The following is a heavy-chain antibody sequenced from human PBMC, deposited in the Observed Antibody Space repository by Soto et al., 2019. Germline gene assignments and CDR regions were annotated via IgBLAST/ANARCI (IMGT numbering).Heavy chain of an antibody. CDR3: AREQTKWLKDAFDI. D-gene: IGHD5-12*01. Sequence: QVRLVQSGPEVKKPGASVRVSCKASGYTFNNFAINWVRQAPGQGLEWLGWISPYNGETEYAQKFQGRVIMTTDAPTSTAYLEVRSLRSDETAVYYCAREQTKWLKDAFDIWGQGTMVIVSS. CDR2: ISPYNGET. J-gene: IGHJ3*02. CDR1: GYTFNNFA. V-gene: IGHV1-18*01.